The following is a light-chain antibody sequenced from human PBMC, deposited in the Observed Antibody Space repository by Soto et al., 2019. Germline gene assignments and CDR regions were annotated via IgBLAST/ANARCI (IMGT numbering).Light chain of an antibody. V-gene: IGKV2-28*01. J-gene: IGKJ2*01. CDR3: MQALQTPYT. CDR2: LGF. CDR1: QRLLHSNGKNF. Sequence: EIVMTQSPPSLTVTPGEPATISCRSSQRLLHSNGKNFLDWYLQKPGQSPPLLIYLGFNRASGVPDRVSGSGAGTDFTLKISRVEAEDVGVYYCMQALQTPYTSGQGTKLEIK.